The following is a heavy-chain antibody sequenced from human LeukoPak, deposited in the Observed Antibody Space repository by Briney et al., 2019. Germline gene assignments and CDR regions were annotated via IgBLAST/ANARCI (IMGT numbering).Heavy chain of an antibody. D-gene: IGHD3-16*01. J-gene: IGHJ1*01. Sequence: PGGSLRLSCAASGFTFSSYEMNWVRQAPGKGLEWVSYISSSGSTIYYADSVKGRFTISRDNAKNSLYLQMNSLRAEDTAVYYCARESYDYVWGSQPPEYFQHWGQGTLVTVSS. CDR2: ISSSGSTI. CDR1: GFTFSSYE. V-gene: IGHV3-48*03. CDR3: ARESYDYVWGSQPPEYFQH.